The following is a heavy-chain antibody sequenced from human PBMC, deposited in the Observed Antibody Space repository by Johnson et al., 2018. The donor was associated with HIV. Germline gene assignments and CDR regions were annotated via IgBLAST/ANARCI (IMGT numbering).Heavy chain of an antibody. J-gene: IGHJ3*02. CDR3: AKDVGNYWPDSFDI. CDR2: ISGSGGST. D-gene: IGHD3-22*01. Sequence: VQLVESGGGLVQPGGSLRLSCAASGFTFNNYWMTWVRQAPGEGLEWVSSISGSGGSTYYADSVKGRLTISRDNSKNTLYLQMNSLRDEDTAVYYCAKDVGNYWPDSFDIWGQGTMVTVSS. V-gene: IGHV3-23*04. CDR1: GFTFNNYW.